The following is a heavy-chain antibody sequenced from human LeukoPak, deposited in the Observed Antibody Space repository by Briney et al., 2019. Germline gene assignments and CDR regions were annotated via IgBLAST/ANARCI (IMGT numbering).Heavy chain of an antibody. D-gene: IGHD6-19*01. V-gene: IGHV3-23*01. Sequence: GGSLRLSCAASGVTFSDYAVSWVRQAPGKGLEWVSTLSGSGITTYYADSVKGRFTISRDNSKNTLYLQMNSLRAEDTAVYYCAKGIYSSGWSYFDYWGHGTLVTVSS. J-gene: IGHJ4*01. CDR3: AKGIYSSGWSYFDY. CDR1: GVTFSDYA. CDR2: LSGSGITT.